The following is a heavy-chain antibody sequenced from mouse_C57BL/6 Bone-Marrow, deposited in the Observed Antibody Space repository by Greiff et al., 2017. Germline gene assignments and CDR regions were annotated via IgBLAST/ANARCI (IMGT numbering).Heavy chain of an antibody. V-gene: IGHV1-26*01. CDR3: ARGGVDSYAMDY. J-gene: IGHJ4*01. CDR1: GYTFTDYY. CDR2: INPNNGGT. Sequence: EVQLQQSGPELVKPGASVKISCKASGYTFTDYYMNWVKQSHGKSLEWIGDINPNNGGTRYNQKFKGKATLTVDKSSSTAYMELRSLTSEDSAVYYCARGGVDSYAMDYWGQGTSVTVSS.